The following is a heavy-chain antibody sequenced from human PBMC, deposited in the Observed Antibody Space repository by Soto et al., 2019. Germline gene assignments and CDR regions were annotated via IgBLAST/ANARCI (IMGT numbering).Heavy chain of an antibody. J-gene: IGHJ4*02. V-gene: IGHV3-7*01. CDR3: ARVVSYDFWSGYYGPFDY. CDR2: IKQDGSEK. Sequence: GGSLRLSCAASGFTFSSYWMSWVRQAPGKGLEWVANIKQDGSEKYYVDSVKGRFTISRDNAKNSLYLQMNSLRAEDTAVYYCARVVSYDFWSGYYGPFDYWGQGTLVTVSS. D-gene: IGHD3-3*01. CDR1: GFTFSSYW.